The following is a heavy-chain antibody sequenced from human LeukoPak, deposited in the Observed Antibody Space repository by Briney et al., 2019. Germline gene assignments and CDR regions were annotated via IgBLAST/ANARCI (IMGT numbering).Heavy chain of an antibody. D-gene: IGHD3-3*01. V-gene: IGHV5-51*01. J-gene: IGHJ6*02. CDR1: GYSFTSYW. CDR3: ARNALEPYYDFWSGENGMDV. CDR2: IYPGDSDT. Sequence: GESLKISCKGSGYSFTSYWIGWVRQMPGKGLEWMGIIYPGDSDTRYSPSFQGQVTISADKSISNASLQWSSLKALDTAMYYCARNALEPYYDFWSGENGMDVWGQGTTVTVSS.